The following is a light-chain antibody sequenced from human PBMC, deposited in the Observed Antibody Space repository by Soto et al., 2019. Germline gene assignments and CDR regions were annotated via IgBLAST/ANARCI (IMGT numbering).Light chain of an antibody. CDR3: SSYTSTNSWV. V-gene: IGLV2-14*01. CDR1: SSDVGGYDY. Sequence: QSALTQSASVSGSPGQSITISCTGTSSDVGGYDYVSWYQQHPGKAPKLIIYDVSNRPSGVSTRFSGSKSGNTASRTISGLQAEDEADYSCSSYTSTNSWVFGGGTKVTVL. CDR2: DVS. J-gene: IGLJ3*02.